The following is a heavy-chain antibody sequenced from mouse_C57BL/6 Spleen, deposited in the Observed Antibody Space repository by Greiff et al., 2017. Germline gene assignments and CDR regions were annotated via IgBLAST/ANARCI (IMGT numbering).Heavy chain of an antibody. D-gene: IGHD2-1*01. CDR1: GYSITSGYY. CDR2: ISYDGSN. Sequence: EVQLQESGPGLVKPSQSLSLTCSVTGYSITSGYYWNWIRQFPGNKLEWMGYISYDGSNNYNPSLKNRITITRDTSKNQFFLKLNSVTTEDTATYYCARDGNSIDYWGQGTTLTVSS. V-gene: IGHV3-6*01. CDR3: ARDGNSIDY. J-gene: IGHJ2*01.